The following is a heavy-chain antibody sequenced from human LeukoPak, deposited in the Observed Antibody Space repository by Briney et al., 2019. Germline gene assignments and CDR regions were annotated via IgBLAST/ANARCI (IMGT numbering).Heavy chain of an antibody. CDR3: ARDALKNYGDLYDY. D-gene: IGHD4-17*01. CDR1: GYTFTGYY. CDR2: INPNSGGT. V-gene: IGHV1-2*02. Sequence: ASVKVSCKASGYTFTGYYMHWVRQAPGQGLEWMGWINPNSGGTNYAQKFQGRVTMTTDTSTSTAYMELRSLRSDDTAAYYCARDALKNYGDLYDYWGQGTLVTVSS. J-gene: IGHJ4*02.